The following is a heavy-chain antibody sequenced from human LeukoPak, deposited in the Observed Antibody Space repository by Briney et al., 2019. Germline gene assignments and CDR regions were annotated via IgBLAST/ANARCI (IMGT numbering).Heavy chain of an antibody. CDR1: GFTFSNYA. V-gene: IGHV3-30*03. J-gene: IGHJ4*02. CDR3: ARAGYYYGSEHLDY. D-gene: IGHD3-10*01. Sequence: GGSLRLSCGASGFTFSNYAMSWVRQAPGKGLEWVAVISYDGSNKYYADSVKGRFTISRDNSKNTLYLQMNSLRAEDTAVYYCARAGYYYGSEHLDYWGQGTLVTVSS. CDR2: ISYDGSNK.